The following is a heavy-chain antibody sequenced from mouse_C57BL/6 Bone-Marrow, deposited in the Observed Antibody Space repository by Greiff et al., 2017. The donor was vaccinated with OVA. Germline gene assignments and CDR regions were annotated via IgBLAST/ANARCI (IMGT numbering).Heavy chain of an antibody. J-gene: IGHJ4*01. Sequence: VQRVESGPGLVQPSQSLSITCTVSGFSLTSYGVHWVRQSPGKGLEWLGVIWSGGSTDYNAAFISRLSISKDNSKSQVFFKMNSLQADDTAIYYCASYDYDPYYYAMDYWGQGTSVTVSS. CDR3: ASYDYDPYYYAMDY. CDR1: GFSLTSYG. D-gene: IGHD2-4*01. CDR2: IWSGGST. V-gene: IGHV2-2*01.